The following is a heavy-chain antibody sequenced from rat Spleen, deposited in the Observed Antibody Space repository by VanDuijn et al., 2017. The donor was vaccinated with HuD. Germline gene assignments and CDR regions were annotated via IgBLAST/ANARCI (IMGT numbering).Heavy chain of an antibody. CDR1: GFTFSNYY. Sequence: EVQLVESGGGLVQPGRSMKLSCAASGFTFSNYYMAWVRQAPTKGLEWVASISTGGGTTYSRDSVKGRFTISRDNAKSTLYLQMDSLRSEDTATYYCARHGLTGSGWFAYWGQGTLVTVSS. CDR3: ARHGLTGSGWFAY. V-gene: IGHV5-25*01. CDR2: ISTGGGTT. J-gene: IGHJ3*01. D-gene: IGHD5-1*01.